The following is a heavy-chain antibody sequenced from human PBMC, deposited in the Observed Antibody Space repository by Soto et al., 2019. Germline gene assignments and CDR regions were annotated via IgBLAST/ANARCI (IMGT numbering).Heavy chain of an antibody. CDR3: ARVGSSGLEDYYYYGMDV. Sequence: SETLSLTCPVSGGSISSYYWSCIRQPPGKGLEWIGYIYYSGSTNYNPSLKSRVTISVDTSKNQFSLKLSSVTAADTAVYYCARVGSSGLEDYYYYGMDVWGQGTTVTVSS. J-gene: IGHJ6*02. CDR2: IYYSGST. CDR1: GGSISSYY. V-gene: IGHV4-59*01. D-gene: IGHD6-19*01.